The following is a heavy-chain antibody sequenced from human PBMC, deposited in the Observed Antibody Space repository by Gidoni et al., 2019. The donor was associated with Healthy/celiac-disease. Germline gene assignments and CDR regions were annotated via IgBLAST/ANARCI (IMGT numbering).Heavy chain of an antibody. V-gene: IGHV3-43*01. D-gene: IGHD6-19*01. CDR2: ISWDGGST. CDR1: GFTFDDYT. J-gene: IGHJ4*02. Sequence: EVQLVESGGVVVPPGGSLRLSCAASGFTFDDYTMHWVRQAPGKGLEWVSLISWDGGSTYYADSVKGRFTISRDNSKNSLYLQMNSLRTEDTALYYCARGGYSSGWYFGYWGQGTLVTVSS. CDR3: ARGGYSSGWYFGY.